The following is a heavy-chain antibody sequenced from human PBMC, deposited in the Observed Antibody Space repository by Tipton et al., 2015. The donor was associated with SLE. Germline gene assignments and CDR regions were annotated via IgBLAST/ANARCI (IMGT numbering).Heavy chain of an antibody. J-gene: IGHJ3*01. Sequence: SLRLYCAASGFTFSNYWMHWVRQVPGKGLEWVSRITYDGSDYGDSVKGRFIISRDNVKNTLYLQMNSLRAEDTAVYYCARDRSFNDAFDLWGQGTMVTVS. D-gene: IGHD6-19*01. CDR1: GFTFSNYW. V-gene: IGHV3-74*01. CDR2: ITYDGS. CDR3: ARDRSFNDAFDL.